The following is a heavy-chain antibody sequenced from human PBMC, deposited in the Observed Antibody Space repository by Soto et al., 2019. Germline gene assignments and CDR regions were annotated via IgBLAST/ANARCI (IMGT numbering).Heavy chain of an antibody. V-gene: IGHV4-31*03. CDR2: IYYSGST. CDR3: ARVGNGDFDWLFN. CDR1: GGSISSGGYY. Sequence: SSETLSLTCTVSGGSISSGGYYWSWIRQHPGKGLEWIGYIYYSGSTYYNPSLKSRVTISVDTSKNQFSLKLSSVTAADTAVYYCARVGNGDFDWLFNWGQGTLVTVSS. J-gene: IGHJ4*02. D-gene: IGHD3-9*01.